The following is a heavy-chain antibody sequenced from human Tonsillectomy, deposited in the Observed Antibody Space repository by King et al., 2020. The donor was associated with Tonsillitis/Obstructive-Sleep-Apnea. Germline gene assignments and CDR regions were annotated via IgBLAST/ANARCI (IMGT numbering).Heavy chain of an antibody. CDR1: GGSISSYY. D-gene: IGHD2-2*01. J-gene: IGHJ5*02. CDR3: ARGTSWVRNWFDP. V-gene: IGHV4-59*01. CDR2: IYYTGST. Sequence: QLQESGPGLVKPSETLSLTCTVSGGSISSYYWSWLRPPPGKGLAWIGYIYYTGSTNYNPSLKSRVTISVDTSKNQFSLMLSSVTAADTAVYYCARGTSWVRNWFDPWGQGTLVTVSS.